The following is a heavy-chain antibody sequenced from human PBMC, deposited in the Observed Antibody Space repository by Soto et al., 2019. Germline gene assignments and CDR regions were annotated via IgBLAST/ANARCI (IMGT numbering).Heavy chain of an antibody. CDR1: GGTFSSYA. J-gene: IGHJ5*02. CDR2: IIPIFGTA. CDR3: ASEISSGWPINWFDP. V-gene: IGHV1-69*13. Sequence: SVKVSCKASGGTFSSYAISWVRQAPGQGLEWMGGIIPIFGTANYAQKFQGRVTITADESTSTAYMELSGLRSEDTAVYYCASEISSGWPINWFDPWGQGTLVTVSS. D-gene: IGHD6-19*01.